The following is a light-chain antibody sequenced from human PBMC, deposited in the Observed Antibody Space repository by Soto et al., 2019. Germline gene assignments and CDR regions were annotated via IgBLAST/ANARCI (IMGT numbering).Light chain of an antibody. Sequence: EIVLTQSPATLSLSPGERATLSCRASQSVSSYLAWYQQKPGQAPRLLIYDASNRATGIPARFSGSGSGTDFPLTISSLEPEDFAVYYCQQRSNWPPYTFVQGTKLEI. V-gene: IGKV3-11*01. CDR1: QSVSSY. CDR2: DAS. J-gene: IGKJ2*01. CDR3: QQRSNWPPYT.